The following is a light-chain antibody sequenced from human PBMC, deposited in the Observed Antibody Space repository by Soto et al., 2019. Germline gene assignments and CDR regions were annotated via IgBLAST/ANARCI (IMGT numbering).Light chain of an antibody. CDR3: AAWDDSLNGDYV. CDR1: SSNIGSNT. Sequence: QSVVSQAPPASGTPGQTDNISCSGSSSNIGSNTVNWYQQLPGTAPKLLIYSNNQRPSGVPDRFSGSKSGTSASLAISGLQSEDEADYYCAAWDDSLNGDYVFGTGTKVTVL. J-gene: IGLJ1*01. V-gene: IGLV1-44*01. CDR2: SNN.